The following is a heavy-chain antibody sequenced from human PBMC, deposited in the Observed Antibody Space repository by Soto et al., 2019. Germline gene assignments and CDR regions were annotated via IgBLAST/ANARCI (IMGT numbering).Heavy chain of an antibody. V-gene: IGHV4-39*01. CDR3: ARHVRLYYYDSSGYYYDY. J-gene: IGHJ4*02. CDR2: IYYSGST. Sequence: PSETLSLTCTDSGGSISSSSYYWGWIRQPPGKGLEWIGSIYYSGSTYYNPSLKSRVTISVDTSKNQFSLKLSSVTAADTAVYYCARHVRLYYYDSSGYYYDYWGQGTLVTVSS. D-gene: IGHD3-22*01. CDR1: GGSISSSSYY.